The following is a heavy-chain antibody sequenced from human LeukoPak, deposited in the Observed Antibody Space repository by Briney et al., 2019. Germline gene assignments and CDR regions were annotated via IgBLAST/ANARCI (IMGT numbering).Heavy chain of an antibody. D-gene: IGHD1-26*01. J-gene: IGHJ4*02. CDR1: GGSISSYY. CDR3: ARDSGSYLHLDY. V-gene: IGHV4-59*01. CDR2: IYYSGST. Sequence: ETLSLTCTVPGGSISSYYWSWIRQPPGKGLEWIGYIYYSGSTNYNPSLTSRGTISVDTSKNQFSLKLSSVTAADTAVYYCARDSGSYLHLDYWGQGTLVTVSS.